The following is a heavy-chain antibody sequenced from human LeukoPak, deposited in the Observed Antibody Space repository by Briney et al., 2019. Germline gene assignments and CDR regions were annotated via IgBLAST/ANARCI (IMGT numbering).Heavy chain of an antibody. CDR2: INHSGST. V-gene: IGHV4-34*01. CDR3: ATGLRVEYPGCYFDY. J-gene: IGHJ4*02. D-gene: IGHD5/OR15-5a*01. Sequence: SETLSLTCAVYGGSFSGYYWSWIRQPPGKGLEWIGEINHSGSTNYNPSLKSRVTISVDTSKNQFSLKLSSVTAADTAVYYCATGLRVEYPGCYFDYWGQGTLVTVSS. CDR1: GGSFSGYY.